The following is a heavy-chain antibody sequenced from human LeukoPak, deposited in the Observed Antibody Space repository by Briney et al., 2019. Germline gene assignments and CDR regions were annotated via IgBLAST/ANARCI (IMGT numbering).Heavy chain of an antibody. Sequence: ASVKVSCKASGYTFTGYHMHWVRQAPGQGLEWMGWINPNSGGTNYAQKFQGRVTMTRDTSISTAYMDLSRLRSDDTAVYYCARGVEGCSGYDAFDYWGQGTLVTVSS. CDR3: ARGVEGCSGYDAFDY. CDR1: GYTFTGYH. J-gene: IGHJ4*02. D-gene: IGHD5-12*01. CDR2: INPNSGGT. V-gene: IGHV1-2*02.